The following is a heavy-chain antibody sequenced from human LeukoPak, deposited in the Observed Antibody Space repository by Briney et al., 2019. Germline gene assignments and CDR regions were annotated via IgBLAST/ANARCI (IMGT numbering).Heavy chain of an antibody. CDR1: GYTFTSYG. CDR2: ISAYNGNT. V-gene: IGHV1-18*01. Sequence: ASVKVSCKASGYTFTSYGISWVRQAPGQGLEWMGWISAYNGNTNYAQKLQGRVTMTTDTSTSTAYMELSSLRSEDTAVYYCARDRPPNWDNFDCWGQGTLVTVSS. CDR3: ARDRPPNWDNFDC. D-gene: IGHD1/OR15-1a*01. J-gene: IGHJ4*02.